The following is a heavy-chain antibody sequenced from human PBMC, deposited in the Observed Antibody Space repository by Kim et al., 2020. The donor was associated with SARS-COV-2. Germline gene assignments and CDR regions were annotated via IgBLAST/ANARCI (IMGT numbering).Heavy chain of an antibody. Sequence: KTDGGTTDYAAPVKGRFTISRDDSKNTLYLQMNSLKTEDTAVYYCTTGPHWGQGTLVTVSS. V-gene: IGHV3-15*01. CDR3: TTGPH. J-gene: IGHJ4*02. CDR2: KTDGGTT.